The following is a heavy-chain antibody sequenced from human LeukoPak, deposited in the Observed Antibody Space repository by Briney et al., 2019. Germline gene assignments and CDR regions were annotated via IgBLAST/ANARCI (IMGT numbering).Heavy chain of an antibody. V-gene: IGHV5-51*01. CDR1: GYSFTSYW. CDR2: IYPDDSET. Sequence: GESLKISCKNSGYSFTSYWIGWVRQVPGKGLEWMGIIYPDDSETRYSPSFQGQVTISADKSITTAYLQWSSLKASDTAMYYCARLNSSDWSYFDYWGQGTLVTVSS. D-gene: IGHD6-19*01. J-gene: IGHJ4*02. CDR3: ARLNSSDWSYFDY.